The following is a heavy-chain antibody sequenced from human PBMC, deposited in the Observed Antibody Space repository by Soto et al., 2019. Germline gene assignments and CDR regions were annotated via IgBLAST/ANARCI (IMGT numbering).Heavy chain of an antibody. CDR2: IYYSGST. V-gene: IGHV4-59*01. CDR3: ARVLWGYSYGPLDY. J-gene: IGHJ4*02. Sequence: SETLSLTCTVSGGSISSYDGSWIRQPPGKGLEWIGYIYYSGSTNYNPSLKSRVTISVDTSKNQFSLKLSSVTAADTAVYYCARVLWGYSYGPLDYWGQGTLVTVSS. CDR1: GGSISSYD. D-gene: IGHD5-18*01.